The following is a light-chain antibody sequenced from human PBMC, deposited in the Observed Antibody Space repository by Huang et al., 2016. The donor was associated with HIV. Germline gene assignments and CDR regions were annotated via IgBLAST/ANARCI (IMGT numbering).Light chain of an antibody. CDR3: QQYNNWPPWT. CDR2: DAS. CDR1: QSVNNK. J-gene: IGKJ1*01. V-gene: IGKV3-15*01. Sequence: EVVMTQSPVTLSVSPGERATLSCRASQSVNNKLAWFQQKPGQAPRLLIHDASIRATGIPDRFSGSGSGREFTRTISSLQSEDFAVYYCQQYNNWPPWTFGQGTKVEIK.